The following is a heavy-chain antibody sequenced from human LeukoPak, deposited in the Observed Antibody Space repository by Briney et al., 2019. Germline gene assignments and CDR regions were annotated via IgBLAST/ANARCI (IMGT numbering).Heavy chain of an antibody. D-gene: IGHD1-1*01. Sequence: GGSLRLSCAASGFNFSSYEMNWVRQAPGKGLEWVSSISSSGSTIYYADSVKGRFTISRDNAKNLLYLQMDSLRVEDTAIYYCARDPRTVRIWGQGTLVTVSS. CDR1: GFNFSSYE. J-gene: IGHJ4*02. V-gene: IGHV3-48*03. CDR2: ISSSGSTI. CDR3: ARDPRTVRI.